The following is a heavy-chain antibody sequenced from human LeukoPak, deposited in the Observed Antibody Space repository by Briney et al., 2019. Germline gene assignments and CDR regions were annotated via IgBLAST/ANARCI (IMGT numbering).Heavy chain of an antibody. V-gene: IGHV3-15*01. CDR2: IKSKTDGGTT. CDR1: GFTFSNAW. CDR3: TTDWAMVRGVTDAFDI. J-gene: IGHJ3*02. Sequence: GGSLRLSCAASGFTFSNAWLSWVRQAPGKGLEWVGRIKSKTDGGTTDYAAPETGRLTIPRDDSKNTLYLQMNSLQTEDTAVYYCTTDWAMVRGVTDAFDIWGQGTMVTVSS. D-gene: IGHD3-10*01.